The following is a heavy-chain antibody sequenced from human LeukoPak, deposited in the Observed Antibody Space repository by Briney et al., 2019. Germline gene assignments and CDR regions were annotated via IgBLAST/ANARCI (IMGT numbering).Heavy chain of an antibody. J-gene: IGHJ4*02. CDR2: IIPIFGTA. Sequence: GSSVKVSCKASGGTFSSYAISWVRQAPGQGLEWMGGIIPIFGTANYAQKFQGRVTITADESTSTAYMKLSSLRSEDTAVYYCARGDYCSSTSCYLFDYFDYRGQRTLVTVSS. D-gene: IGHD2-2*01. CDR1: GGTFSSYA. CDR3: ARGDYCSSTSCYLFDYFDY. V-gene: IGHV1-69*01.